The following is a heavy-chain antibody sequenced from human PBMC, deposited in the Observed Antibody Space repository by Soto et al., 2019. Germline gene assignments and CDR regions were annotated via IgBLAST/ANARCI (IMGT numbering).Heavy chain of an antibody. Sequence: GGSLRLSCAAPGFTFSSYGMHWVRQAPGKGLEWVAVIWYDGSNKYYADSVKGRFTISRDNSKNTLYLQMNSLRAEDTAVYYCARELYYYDSSGYYHAFDYWGQGTLGTVSS. J-gene: IGHJ4*02. D-gene: IGHD3-22*01. V-gene: IGHV3-33*01. CDR3: ARELYYYDSSGYYHAFDY. CDR2: IWYDGSNK. CDR1: GFTFSSYG.